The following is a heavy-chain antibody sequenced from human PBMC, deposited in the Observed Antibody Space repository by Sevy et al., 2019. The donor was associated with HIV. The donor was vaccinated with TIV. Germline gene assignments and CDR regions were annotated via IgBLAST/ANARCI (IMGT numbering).Heavy chain of an antibody. V-gene: IGHV4-39*01. Sequence: SETLSLTCTVSGGSISSSSYYWGWIRQPPGKGPEWIGSIYSSGNPYYNPSLKSRVTISVDTSRNQFSLKMSSVTAADTAVYYCARHIVAARLQHWGQGTLVTVSS. CDR1: GGSISSSSYY. CDR2: IYSSGNP. J-gene: IGHJ1*01. D-gene: IGHD6-6*01. CDR3: ARHIVAARLQH.